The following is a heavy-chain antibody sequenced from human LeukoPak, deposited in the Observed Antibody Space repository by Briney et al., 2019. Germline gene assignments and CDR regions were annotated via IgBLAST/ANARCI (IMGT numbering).Heavy chain of an antibody. CDR2: IYTSGST. Sequence: SETLSLTCTVSGGSISSYYWSWIRQPAGKGLEWIGRIYTSGSTNYNPSLKSRVTMSVDTSKNQFSLKLSSVTAADTAGYYCARDTAVEQWLVPGWFDPWGQGTLVTVSS. V-gene: IGHV4-4*07. J-gene: IGHJ5*02. CDR1: GGSISSYY. D-gene: IGHD6-19*01. CDR3: ARDTAVEQWLVPGWFDP.